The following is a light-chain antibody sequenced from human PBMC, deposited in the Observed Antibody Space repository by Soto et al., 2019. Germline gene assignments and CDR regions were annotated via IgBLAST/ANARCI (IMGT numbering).Light chain of an antibody. CDR3: NSYAGYIFIFV. V-gene: IGLV2-14*01. CDR1: SSDVGAYKY. Sequence: PAPWSGSPGPSVTIFCTGTSSDVGAYKYVSWYQQHPGKAPKPMIYEVSNRPSGVSNRFSGSKSGNKASLTISGLQADDEADYYCNSYAGYIFIFVFGTGTKVTVL. CDR2: EVS. J-gene: IGLJ1*01.